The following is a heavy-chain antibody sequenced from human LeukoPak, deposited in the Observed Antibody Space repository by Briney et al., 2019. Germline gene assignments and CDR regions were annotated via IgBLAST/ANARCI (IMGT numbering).Heavy chain of an antibody. Sequence: GSXXLSCXASGFPFSSYWMSWVRQAPGKGLEWVAXIKQDGREKYYVDSVKGRFTISRDNAKTSLYLQMNSLRAEDTAVYYCARAGQWLVRGNFDYWGQGTLVTVSS. J-gene: IGHJ4*02. CDR3: ARAGQWLVRGNFDY. CDR1: GFPFSSYW. V-gene: IGHV3-7*01. CDR2: IKQDGREK. D-gene: IGHD6-19*01.